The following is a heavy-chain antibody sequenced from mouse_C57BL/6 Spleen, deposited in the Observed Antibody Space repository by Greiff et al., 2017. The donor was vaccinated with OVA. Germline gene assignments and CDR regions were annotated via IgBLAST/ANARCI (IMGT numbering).Heavy chain of an antibody. Sequence: QVQLQQSGAELAKPGASVTLSCKASGYTFTSYWMHWVKQRPGQGLEWIGYINPSSGYTKYNQKFKDKATLTADKSSSTAYMQLSSLTYEDSAVYDCANFITTVVADAMDYWGQGTAGTGSS. V-gene: IGHV1-7*01. D-gene: IGHD1-1*01. J-gene: IGHJ4*01. CDR1: GYTFTSYW. CDR2: INPSSGYT. CDR3: ANFITTVVADAMDY.